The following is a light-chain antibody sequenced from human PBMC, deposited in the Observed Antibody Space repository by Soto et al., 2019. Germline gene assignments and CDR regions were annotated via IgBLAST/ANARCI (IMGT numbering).Light chain of an antibody. CDR2: RNK. CDR3: AAWDDSLSGVV. Sequence: QLVLTQPPSASGTPGQRVTISCSGSSSNIGSNYVYWYQQLPGTAPKLLIDRNKQRPSGVPDRFSVSKSDTSASLAISGLGSEDVADYYCAAWDDSLSGVVFGGGTKLTVL. V-gene: IGLV1-47*01. J-gene: IGLJ2*01. CDR1: SSNIGSNY.